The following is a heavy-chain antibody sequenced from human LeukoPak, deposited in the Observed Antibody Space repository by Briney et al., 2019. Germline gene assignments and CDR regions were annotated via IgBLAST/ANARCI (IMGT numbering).Heavy chain of an antibody. J-gene: IGHJ3*02. V-gene: IGHV3-30*18. CDR3: AKVPNYYGSGSFHAFDI. Sequence: GRSLRLSCAASGFTFSSYGMHWVRQAPGKGLEWVAVVSYDGSNKYYADSVKGRFTISRDNSKNTLYLQMNSLRAEDTAVYYCAKVPNYYGSGSFHAFDIWGQGTMVTVSS. CDR1: GFTFSSYG. D-gene: IGHD3-10*01. CDR2: VSYDGSNK.